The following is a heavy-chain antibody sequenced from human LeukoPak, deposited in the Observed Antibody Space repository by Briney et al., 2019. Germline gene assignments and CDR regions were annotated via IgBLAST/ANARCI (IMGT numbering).Heavy chain of an antibody. D-gene: IGHD6-13*01. J-gene: IGHJ6*02. Sequence: GRSLRLSCAASGFTFSTYGMHWVRQAPGPGLEWVAVIWYDGSHKYYADSVKGRFTISRDNSKNTLYLQMNNLRAEDTAVYYCARSMAAVGDYYGMDVWGQGTTVIVS. CDR3: ARSMAAVGDYYGMDV. CDR1: GFTFSTYG. V-gene: IGHV3-33*01. CDR2: IWYDGSHK.